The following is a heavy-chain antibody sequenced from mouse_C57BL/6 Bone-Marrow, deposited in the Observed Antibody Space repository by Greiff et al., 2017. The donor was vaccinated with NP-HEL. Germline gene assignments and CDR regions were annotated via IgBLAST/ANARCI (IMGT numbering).Heavy chain of an antibody. CDR3: ARADYYGSSHFDY. V-gene: IGHV1-82*01. J-gene: IGHJ2*01. CDR2: IYPGDGDT. CDR1: GYAFSSSW. D-gene: IGHD1-1*01. Sequence: QVQLQQSGPELVKPGASVKISCKASGYAFSSSWMNWVKQRPGKGLEWIGRIYPGDGDTNYNGKFKGKATLTADKSSSTAYMQLRSLTSEDSAVYVCARADYYGSSHFDYWGQGTTLTVSS.